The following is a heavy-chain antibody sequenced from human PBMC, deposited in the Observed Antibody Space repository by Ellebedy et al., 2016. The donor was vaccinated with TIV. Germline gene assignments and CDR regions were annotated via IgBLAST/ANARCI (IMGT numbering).Heavy chain of an antibody. J-gene: IGHJ4*02. CDR2: INAGNGNT. CDR1: GYTFTSHT. CDR3: ARDPEGAYYYGSGKFDY. V-gene: IGHV1-3*01. Sequence: ASVKVSCXASGYTFTSHTIDWVRQAPGQRLEWLGWINAGNGNTEYSQKFQGRVTITRDTSASTVYMEMSSLRSEDTAVFYCARDPEGAYYYGSGKFDYWGQGTLVTVSS. D-gene: IGHD3-10*01.